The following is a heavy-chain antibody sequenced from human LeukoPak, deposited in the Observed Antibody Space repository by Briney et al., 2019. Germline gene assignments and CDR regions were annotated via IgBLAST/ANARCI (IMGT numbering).Heavy chain of an antibody. V-gene: IGHV3-15*01. J-gene: IGHJ4*02. Sequence: PGGSLRLTCAASGFTFSDAWMSWVRQAPGKGLEWVGRIKSKTDGGTTDYAAPVKGRFTISRDDSKNTLYLQMNSLKTEETAVYYCSSTKIPLWGQGTLVTVSS. D-gene: IGHD2-2*01. CDR1: GFTFSDAW. CDR2: IKSKTDGGTT. CDR3: SSTKIPL.